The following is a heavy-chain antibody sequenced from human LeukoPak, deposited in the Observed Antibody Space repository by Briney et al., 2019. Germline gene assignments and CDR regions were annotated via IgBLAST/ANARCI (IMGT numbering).Heavy chain of an antibody. Sequence: KPGGSLRLSCAASGFTFSLYAMNWVRQAPGKGLEWVSYINDDSSDIHCAGSVRGRFTISRDDARKTLYLQLSSLRVEDTAVYYCARDTFQPGLIDSWGQGTLVTVSS. J-gene: IGHJ4*02. D-gene: IGHD2-2*01. V-gene: IGHV3-21*05. CDR3: ARDTFQPGLIDS. CDR2: INDDSSDI. CDR1: GFTFSLYA.